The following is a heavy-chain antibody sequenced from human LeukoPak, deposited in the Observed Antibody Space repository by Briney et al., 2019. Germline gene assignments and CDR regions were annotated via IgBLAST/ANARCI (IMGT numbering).Heavy chain of an antibody. J-gene: IGHJ4*02. V-gene: IGHV3-7*01. Sequence: PGGSLRLSCAASDFTFSFYWMTWVRQAPGEGLEWVANILPDGSEKYYLDSVKGRFTISRDNPANSLYLQINSLRAEDTALYYCGRLARNAWYAVDYWGRGTLVTVSS. CDR3: GRLARNAWYAVDY. CDR1: DFTFSFYW. D-gene: IGHD6-19*01. CDR2: ILPDGSEK.